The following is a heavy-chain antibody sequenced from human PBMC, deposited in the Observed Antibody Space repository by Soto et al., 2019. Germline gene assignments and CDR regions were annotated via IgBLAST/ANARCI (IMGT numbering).Heavy chain of an antibody. V-gene: IGHV3-21*01. CDR1: GFTFSSYS. Sequence: EVQLVESGGGLVKPGGSLRLSCAASGFTFSSYSMNWVRQAPGKGLEWVSSISSSSSYIYYADSVKGRFTISRDNAKNSLYLQMNSLRAEDTAVYDCARFVNRGMDVWGQGTTVTVSS. J-gene: IGHJ6*02. CDR2: ISSSSSYI. CDR3: ARFVNRGMDV.